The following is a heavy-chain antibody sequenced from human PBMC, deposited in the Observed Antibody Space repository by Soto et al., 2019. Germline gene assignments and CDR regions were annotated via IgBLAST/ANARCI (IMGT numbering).Heavy chain of an antibody. Sequence: GGCLRLSCAASGFSFSSYAMSWDRQAPGTGLEWVSAISASGVSTYYADSVKGRFTISRDTAKNALYVQMNSLRAEDTAVYYWARVHYGNSCDYWGQGTLVGVSS. CDR2: ISASGVST. J-gene: IGHJ4*02. CDR3: ARVHYGNSCDY. D-gene: IGHD4-17*01. CDR1: GFSFSSYA. V-gene: IGHV3-23*01.